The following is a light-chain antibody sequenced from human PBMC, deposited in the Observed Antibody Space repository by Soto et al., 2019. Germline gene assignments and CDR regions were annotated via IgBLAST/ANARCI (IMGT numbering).Light chain of an antibody. CDR2: WAS. J-gene: IGKJ4*01. V-gene: IGKV4-1*01. CDR3: QQYYTSALT. Sequence: DIVMTQSPDSLAVSLGERATINCKSSQSILYSANNKNYLAWYQQKPGQPPKLLIYWASTRESGVPDRFSGSGSATGFTLTISNLQAEDVAVYYCQQYYTSALTFGGGTKVEIK. CDR1: QSILYSANNKNY.